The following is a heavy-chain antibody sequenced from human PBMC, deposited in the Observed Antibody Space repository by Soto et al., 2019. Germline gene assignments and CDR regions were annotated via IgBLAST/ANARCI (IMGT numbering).Heavy chain of an antibody. CDR3: ARGSSWYKGYSIDY. CDR2: INHSGST. V-gene: IGHV4-34*01. J-gene: IGHJ4*02. Sequence: SETLSLTCAVYGGSFSGYYWSWIRQPPGKGLEWIGEINHSGSTNYNPSLKSRVPISVDTSKNQFSLKLSSVTAADTAVYYCARGSSWYKGYSIDYWGQGTLVTVSS. CDR1: GGSFSGYY. D-gene: IGHD6-13*01.